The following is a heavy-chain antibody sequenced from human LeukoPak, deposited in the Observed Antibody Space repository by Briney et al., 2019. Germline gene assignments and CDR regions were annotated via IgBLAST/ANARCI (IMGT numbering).Heavy chain of an antibody. V-gene: IGHV1-2*02. CDR2: INPNSGGT. CDR1: GYTFTDYC. Sequence: ASVKVSCKASGYTFTDYCIHWVRQAPGQGLERMGWINPNSGGTNYAQKFQGRVTMTRDTSIATTYMDLSSLMSDDTAVYYCARGHDNTGYNYFDYWGQGTLVTVSS. CDR3: ARGHDNTGYNYFDY. J-gene: IGHJ4*02. D-gene: IGHD3-9*01.